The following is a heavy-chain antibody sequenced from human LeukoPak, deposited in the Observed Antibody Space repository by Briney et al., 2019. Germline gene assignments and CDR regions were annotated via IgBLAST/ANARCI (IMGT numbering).Heavy chain of an antibody. J-gene: IGHJ4*02. V-gene: IGHV3-9*01. D-gene: IGHD1-26*01. CDR1: GFTFDDYA. CDR2: ISWNSGSI. Sequence: GGSLRLSCAASGFTFDDYAMHWVRQAPGKGLEWVSGISWNSGSIDYADSVKGRFTISRDSAKNSLYLQMNSLRAEDTAVYYCARDRVVGATIDYWGQGTLVTVSS. CDR3: ARDRVVGATIDY.